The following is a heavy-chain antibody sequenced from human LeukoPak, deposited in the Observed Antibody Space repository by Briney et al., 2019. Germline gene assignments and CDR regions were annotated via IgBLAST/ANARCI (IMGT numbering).Heavy chain of an antibody. CDR2: MNANSGDT. Sequence: ASVKVSCKASGYTFTSFDINWVRQATGQGLEWMGWMNANSGDTGYAQKFQGRVTMTRDTSISTAYLELSSLRSDDTAVYYCARGQGRRSSDCWGQGTLVTVSS. D-gene: IGHD3-10*01. CDR1: GYTFTSFD. CDR3: ARGQGRRSSDC. V-gene: IGHV1-8*01. J-gene: IGHJ4*02.